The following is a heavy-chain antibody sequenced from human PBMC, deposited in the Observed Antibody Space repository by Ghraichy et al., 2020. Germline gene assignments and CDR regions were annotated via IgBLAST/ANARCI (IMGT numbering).Heavy chain of an antibody. V-gene: IGHV4-39*01. CDR3: AGTYDYYDSSGYPYTCFFGY. CDR2: SYYSGST. CDR1: GASISSTSNY. Sequence: SETLSLTCTVSGASISSTSNYWAWIRQPPGKGLEWIVSSYYSGSTYYNPFLKSRVTISEDTSKNQFSLKLSSVTAADTAVYFCAGTYDYYDSSGYPYTCFFGYWDQGTLVTVSS. J-gene: IGHJ4*02. D-gene: IGHD3-22*01.